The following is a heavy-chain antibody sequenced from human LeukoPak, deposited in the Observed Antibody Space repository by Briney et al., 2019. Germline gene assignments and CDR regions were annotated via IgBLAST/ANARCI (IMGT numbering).Heavy chain of an antibody. CDR1: GYTFTSYG. CDR3: ARELAAAGYYCYYGMDV. CDR2: ISAYNGNT. Sequence: ASVKVSCKASGYTFTSYGISWVRQAPGQGLEWMGWISAYNGNTNYAQKLQGRVTMTTDTSTSTAYMELRSLRSDDTAVYYCARELAAAGYYCYYGMDVRGQGTTVTVSS. D-gene: IGHD6-13*01. J-gene: IGHJ6*02. V-gene: IGHV1-18*01.